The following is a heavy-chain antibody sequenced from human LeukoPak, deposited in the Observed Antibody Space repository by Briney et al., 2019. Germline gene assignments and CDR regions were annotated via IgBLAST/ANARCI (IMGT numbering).Heavy chain of an antibody. V-gene: IGHV4-34*01. J-gene: IGHJ4*02. CDR2: INHSGST. CDR1: GGSFSGYY. Sequence: SETLSLTCAVYGGSFSGYYWSWIRQPPGKGLEWIGEINHSGSTNYNPSLKSRVTISVDTSKNQFSLKLSSVTAADTAVYYCARGHGSFDYWGQGTLVTVSS. D-gene: IGHD6-19*01. CDR3: ARGHGSFDY.